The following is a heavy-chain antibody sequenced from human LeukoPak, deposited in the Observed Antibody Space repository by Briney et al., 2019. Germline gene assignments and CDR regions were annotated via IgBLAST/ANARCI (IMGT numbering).Heavy chain of an antibody. D-gene: IGHD1-14*01. Sequence: GGSLRLSCAASGFTFSSYGMHWVRQAPGKGLEWVAVISYDGSNKYYADSVKGRFTISRDNSKNTLYLQMNSLRAEDTAVYYCARAPEYYYYYGMDVWGQGTTVTVSS. CDR1: GFTFSSYG. CDR2: ISYDGSNK. V-gene: IGHV3-30*03. J-gene: IGHJ6*02. CDR3: ARAPEYYYYYGMDV.